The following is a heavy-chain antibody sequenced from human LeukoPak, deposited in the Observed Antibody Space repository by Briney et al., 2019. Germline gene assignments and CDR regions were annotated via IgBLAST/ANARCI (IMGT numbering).Heavy chain of an antibody. D-gene: IGHD3-10*01. CDR2: IYYSGNT. CDR3: ARAPPRGSYYRGYFDY. J-gene: IGHJ4*02. V-gene: IGHV4-39*07. CDR1: GGSISNYY. Sequence: SETLSLTCTVSGGSISNYYWGWIRQAPGKGLEWIGSIYYSGNTYYNSSLKSRVTISLDTSKNQFSLNLSSVTAADTAVYYCARAPPRGSYYRGYFDYWGQGTLVTVSS.